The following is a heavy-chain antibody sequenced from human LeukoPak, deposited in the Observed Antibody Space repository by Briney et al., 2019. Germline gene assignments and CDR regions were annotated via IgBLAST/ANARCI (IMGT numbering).Heavy chain of an antibody. CDR1: GFTFSSYA. V-gene: IGHV3-30-3*01. CDR3: ARDLDYYDSSGYYSGGAFDI. D-gene: IGHD3-22*01. J-gene: IGHJ3*02. CDR2: ISYDESNK. Sequence: PGGSLRLSCAASGFTFSSYAMPWVRQAPGKGLEWVAVISYDESNKYDADSVKGRFTISRDNSKNTLYPQMNSLRAEDTAVYYCARDLDYYDSSGYYSGGAFDIWGQGTMVTVSS.